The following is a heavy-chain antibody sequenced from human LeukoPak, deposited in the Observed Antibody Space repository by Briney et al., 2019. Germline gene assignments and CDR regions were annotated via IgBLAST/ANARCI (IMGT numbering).Heavy chain of an antibody. V-gene: IGHV3-23*01. Sequence: GGSLRLSCAASGFTFSSYGMHWVRQAPGKGLEWVSGISGSGGSTYYADSVKGRFSVSRDNSKNTLFLQMNSLRAEDTAIYYCAKDYSHYSSGCIDYWGQGTPVTVSS. J-gene: IGHJ4*03. D-gene: IGHD6-19*01. CDR1: GFTFSSYG. CDR2: ISGSGGST. CDR3: AKDYSHYSSGCIDY.